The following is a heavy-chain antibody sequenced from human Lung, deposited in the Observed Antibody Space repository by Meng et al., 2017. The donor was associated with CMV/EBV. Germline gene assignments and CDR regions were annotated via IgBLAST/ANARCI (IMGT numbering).Heavy chain of an antibody. J-gene: IGHJ4*02. CDR1: GFSLATYG. CDR3: ARVEVGITSGDY. V-gene: IGHV1-18*01. D-gene: IGHD1-26*01. CDR2: ISAYTGKA. Sequence: VELVQAGGEVRKPGASVKVSCKASGFSLATYGFSWVRQAPGQGLDWMGWISAYTGKAEYAENLQGRVTLTTDTSTSTSFMELRSLTFDDTAVYYCARVEVGITSGDYWGQGTLVTVSS.